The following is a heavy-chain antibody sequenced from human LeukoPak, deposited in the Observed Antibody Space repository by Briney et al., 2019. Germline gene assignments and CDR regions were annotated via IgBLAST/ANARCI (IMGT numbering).Heavy chain of an antibody. D-gene: IGHD2-21*01. Sequence: PGGSLRLSCAASGFAFTNYWMSWVRQAPGKGLEWVANIKQDGSEKYYVDSVKGRFTISRDNAKNSLYLQMNSLRAEDTAVYYCAKIRIPPNDYWGQGTLVTVSS. CDR2: IKQDGSEK. CDR3: AKIRIPPNDY. J-gene: IGHJ4*02. V-gene: IGHV3-7*01. CDR1: GFAFTNYW.